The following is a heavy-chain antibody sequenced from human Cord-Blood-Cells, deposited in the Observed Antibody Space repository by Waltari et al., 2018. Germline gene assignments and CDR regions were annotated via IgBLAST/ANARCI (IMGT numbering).Heavy chain of an antibody. CDR2: IYSGGST. Sequence: EVQLVESGGGLIQPGGFLRLSCAACCFTVSSNYLSWVRQAPGKGLEWVSVIYSGGSTYYADSVKGRFTISRDNSKNTLYLQMNSLRAEDTAVYYCARDVHDSSGYYPHWGQGTLVTVSS. J-gene: IGHJ4*02. V-gene: IGHV3-53*01. D-gene: IGHD3-22*01. CDR3: ARDVHDSSGYYPH. CDR1: CFTVSSNY.